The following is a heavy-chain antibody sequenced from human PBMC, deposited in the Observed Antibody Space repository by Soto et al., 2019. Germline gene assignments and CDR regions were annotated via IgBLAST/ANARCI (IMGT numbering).Heavy chain of an antibody. CDR3: ARGLRRQLLNWFDP. D-gene: IGHD2-2*01. J-gene: IGHJ5*02. Sequence: SETLSLTCTVSGGSISSYHWSWIRQPPGKGLEWIGYIYYIGSTNYNPSLKSRVTISVDTSKNQFSLKLSSVTAADTAVYYCARGLRRQLLNWFDPWGQVTLFTVSS. CDR1: GGSISSYH. CDR2: IYYIGST. V-gene: IGHV4-59*01.